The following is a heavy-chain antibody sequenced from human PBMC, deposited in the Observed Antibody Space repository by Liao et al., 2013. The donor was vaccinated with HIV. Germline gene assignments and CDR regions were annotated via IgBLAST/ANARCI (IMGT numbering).Heavy chain of an antibody. CDR2: ITYSGST. Sequence: QVQLQESGPGLVKPSQTLSLTCTVSGGSISSGSYYWSWIRQPAGKGLEWIGYITYSGSTNYSPSLKSRVTMSVDTSKNRFSLSLSSVTAADTAVYYCARAPFYSGSGSYSNSIPFDYWGQGTLVTVSS. CDR3: ARAPFYSGSGSYSNSIPFDY. J-gene: IGHJ4*02. D-gene: IGHD3-10*01. CDR1: GGSISSGSYY. V-gene: IGHV4-61*10.